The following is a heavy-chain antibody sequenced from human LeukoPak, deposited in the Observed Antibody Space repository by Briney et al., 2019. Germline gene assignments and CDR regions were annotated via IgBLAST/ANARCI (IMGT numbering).Heavy chain of an antibody. J-gene: IGHJ4*02. CDR2: ISSSSSTI. CDR1: GFTFSSYS. D-gene: IGHD3-16*02. V-gene: IGHV3-48*01. CDR3: AGAYDYVWGSYRPYYFDY. Sequence: GGSLRLXCAASGFTFSSYSMNWVRLAPGKGLEWVSYISSSSSTIYYADSVKGRFTISRDNAKNSLYLQMNSLRAEDTAVYYCAGAYDYVWGSYRPYYFDYWGQGTLVTVSS.